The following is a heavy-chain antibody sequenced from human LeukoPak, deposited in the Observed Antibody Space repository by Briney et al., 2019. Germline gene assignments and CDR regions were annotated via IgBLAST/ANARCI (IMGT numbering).Heavy chain of an antibody. V-gene: IGHV3-7*01. J-gene: IGHJ4*02. CDR2: IKQDGSEK. Sequence: GGSLRLSCAASGFTFSSYWMSRVRQAPGKGLEWVANIKQDGSEKYYVDSVKGRFTISRDNAKNSLYLQMNSLRAEDTAMYYCTRSRTVAATWGQGTLVTVSS. D-gene: IGHD6-13*01. CDR1: GFTFSSYW. CDR3: TRSRTVAAT.